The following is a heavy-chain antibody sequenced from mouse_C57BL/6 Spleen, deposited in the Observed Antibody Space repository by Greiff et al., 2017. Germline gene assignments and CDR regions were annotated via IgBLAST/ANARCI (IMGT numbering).Heavy chain of an antibody. Sequence: QVQLQQSGPELVKPGASVKISCKASGYAFSSSWMNWVKQRPGKGLEWIGRIYPGDGDTNYNGKFKGKATLTADKSSSTAYMQLSSLTSEDSAVYCCANYGSSYEYDCDYWGQGTTLPVSS. D-gene: IGHD1-1*01. CDR3: ANYGSSYEYDCDY. J-gene: IGHJ2*01. V-gene: IGHV1-82*01. CDR2: IYPGDGDT. CDR1: GYAFSSSW.